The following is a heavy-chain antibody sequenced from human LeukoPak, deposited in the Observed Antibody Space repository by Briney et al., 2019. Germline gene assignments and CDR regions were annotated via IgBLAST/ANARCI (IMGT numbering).Heavy chain of an antibody. CDR3: ARDDSYGLNY. J-gene: IGHJ4*02. CDR2: ISSSGSTI. D-gene: IGHD5-18*01. V-gene: IGHV3-48*03. CDR1: GFTFSNYK. Sequence: PGGSLRLSCAASGFTFSNYKMNWVRQAPGKGLEWVSYISSSGSTIYYADSVKGRFTISRDNAKNSLYLQMNSLRAEDTAVYYCARDDSYGLNYWGQGTRVTVSS.